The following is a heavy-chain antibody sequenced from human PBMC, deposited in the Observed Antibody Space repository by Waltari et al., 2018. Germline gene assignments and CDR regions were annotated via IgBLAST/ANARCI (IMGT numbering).Heavy chain of an antibody. D-gene: IGHD2-15*01. CDR2: IIPIFGTA. J-gene: IGHJ4*02. Sequence: QVQLVQSGAEVKKPGSSVKVSCKASGGTFSSYAISWVRQAPGQGLEWMGGIIPIFGTANYAQKFQGRVTITADESTSTAYMELSSLRSEDTAFYYCATTGYCGGGTCLMIYWGQGTLVTVSS. V-gene: IGHV1-69*13. CDR3: ATTGYCGGGTCLMIY. CDR1: GGTFSSYA.